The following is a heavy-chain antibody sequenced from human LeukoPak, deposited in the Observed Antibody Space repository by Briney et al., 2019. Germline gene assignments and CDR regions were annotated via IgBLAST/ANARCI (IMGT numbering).Heavy chain of an antibody. CDR3: AREWAGIFGSS. CDR1: GYTFTSYY. Sequence: ASVKVSCKASGYTFTSYYMHWVRQAPGQGLEWMGIINPSGGSTSYAQKFQGRVTMTRDTSTCTVYMKLSSLRSEDTAMYYCAREWAGIFGSSWGQGTLVTVSS. J-gene: IGHJ5*02. CDR2: INPSGGST. V-gene: IGHV1-46*01. D-gene: IGHD3-10*01.